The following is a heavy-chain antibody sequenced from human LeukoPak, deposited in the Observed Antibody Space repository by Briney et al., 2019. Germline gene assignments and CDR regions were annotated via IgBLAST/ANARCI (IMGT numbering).Heavy chain of an antibody. CDR1: GLTFSSHW. Sequence: GGSLRLSCAASGLTFSSHWMHWVRQAPGKGLEWVSSISSNSIYVFYADSMKGRFTISRDNAKNSLSLQMNSLRAEDTAVYYCARDQVDRIWYFDYWGQGTLVTVSS. CDR2: ISSNSIYV. D-gene: IGHD1-14*01. V-gene: IGHV3-21*01. J-gene: IGHJ4*02. CDR3: ARDQVDRIWYFDY.